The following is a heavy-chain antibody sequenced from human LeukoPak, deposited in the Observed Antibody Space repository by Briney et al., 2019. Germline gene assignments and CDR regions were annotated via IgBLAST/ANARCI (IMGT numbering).Heavy chain of an antibody. CDR3: ARGRYYDFWSGYYTYYYYGMDV. CDR1: GFTFSRYA. Sequence: PGGSLRLSCATSGFTFSRYAMHWVRQAPGKGLEWVALISYDANIGSNKYYADSVKGRFTISRDNSKNTLYLQMNSLRAEDTAVYYCARGRYYDFWSGYYTYYYYGMDVWGQGTTVTVSS. D-gene: IGHD3-3*01. CDR2: ISYDANIGSNK. V-gene: IGHV3-30-3*01. J-gene: IGHJ6*02.